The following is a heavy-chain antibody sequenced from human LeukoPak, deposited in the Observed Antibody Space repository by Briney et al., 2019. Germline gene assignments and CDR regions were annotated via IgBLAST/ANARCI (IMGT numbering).Heavy chain of an antibody. CDR3: ARHFDLPTADFDS. CDR1: GGSINSGDYY. CDR2: IYSGGMT. V-gene: IGHV4-39*01. J-gene: IGHJ4*02. Sequence: SETLSLTCTVTGGSINSGDYYWRWLRQPPGKGLEWIASIYSGGMTFYSPSLKSRLTISADTSRNHFSLRLGSVTAADTALYCCARHFDLPTADFDSWGQGSLVTVSS.